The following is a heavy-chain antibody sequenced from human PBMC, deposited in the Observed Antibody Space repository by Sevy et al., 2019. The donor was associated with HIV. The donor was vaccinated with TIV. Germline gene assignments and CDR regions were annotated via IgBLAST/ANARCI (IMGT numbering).Heavy chain of an antibody. CDR1: GFTFSSYA. J-gene: IGHJ4*02. CDR2: ISGSGGST. CDR3: AKAGSSWELNYYFDY. D-gene: IGHD6-13*01. Sequence: GGSLRLSCAASGFTFSSYAMSWVRQAPGKGLEWVSAISGSGGSTYYADSVKDRFTISRDNSKNTLYLQMNSLRAEDTAVYYCAKAGSSWELNYYFDYWGQGTLVTVSS. V-gene: IGHV3-23*01.